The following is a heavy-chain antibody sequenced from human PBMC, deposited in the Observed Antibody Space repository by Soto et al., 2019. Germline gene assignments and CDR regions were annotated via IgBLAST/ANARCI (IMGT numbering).Heavy chain of an antibody. CDR1: GGTFSSYA. CDR2: IIPIFGTA. CDR3: ARIQRGYSYGTNYYFGMDV. J-gene: IGHJ6*02. Sequence: QVQLVQSGAEVKKPGSSVKVSCKASGGTFSSYAISWVRQAPGQGLEWMGEIIPIFGTANYAQKFQGRVTITADESTSTAYMELSSLRSEDTAVYYCARIQRGYSYGTNYYFGMDVWGQGTTVTVSS. D-gene: IGHD5-18*01. V-gene: IGHV1-69*01.